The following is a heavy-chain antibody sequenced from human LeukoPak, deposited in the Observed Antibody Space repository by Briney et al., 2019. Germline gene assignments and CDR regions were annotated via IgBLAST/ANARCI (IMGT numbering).Heavy chain of an antibody. D-gene: IGHD3-10*01. J-gene: IGHJ3*02. CDR3: ARHNYYIGGDPNDAFDI. CDR1: GGSISSYY. CDR2: IFYTGST. V-gene: IGHV4-59*01. Sequence: SETLSLTCTVSGGSISSYYWSWIRQPPGKGLEYIGYIFYTGSTNYNPSLKSRVTISVDTSKNQFSLKLTSVTAADTAVYYCARHNYYIGGDPNDAFDIWGQGTMVTVSS.